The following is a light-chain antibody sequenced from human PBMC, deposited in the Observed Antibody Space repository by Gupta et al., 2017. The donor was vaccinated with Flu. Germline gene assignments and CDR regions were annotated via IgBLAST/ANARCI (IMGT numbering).Light chain of an antibody. CDR1: QSISND. CDR3: QHNYHWLRT. V-gene: IGKV3-15*01. Sequence: PATLSVSPGERVTLSCRASQSISNDLDWYQQKPGQAPRLLIYEASSRATEAPFRFSGSGSVTEFSLTISSLQSEAFAVYYCQHNYHWLRTFGQGTKVEIK. J-gene: IGKJ2*01. CDR2: EAS.